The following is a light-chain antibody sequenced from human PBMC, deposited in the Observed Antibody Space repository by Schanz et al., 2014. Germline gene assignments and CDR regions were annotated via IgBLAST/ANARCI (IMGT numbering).Light chain of an antibody. J-gene: IGLJ3*02. Sequence: QSALTQPASVSGSPGQSITISCTGTSSDVGGYNFVSWYQQHPGKAPKLMIYDVSNRPSGVPDRFSGSKSGNTASLTISGLQAEDEADYYCSSYTNSDTLVFGGGTKVTVL. V-gene: IGLV2-14*01. CDR3: SSYTNSDTLV. CDR2: DVS. CDR1: SSDVGGYNF.